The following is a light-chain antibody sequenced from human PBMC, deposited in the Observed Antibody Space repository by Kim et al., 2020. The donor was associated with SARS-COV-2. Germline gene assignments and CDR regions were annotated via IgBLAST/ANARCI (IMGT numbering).Light chain of an antibody. CDR2: EAS. J-gene: IGKJ4*01. CDR1: QSIGTW. CDR3: QQYNRSPGLT. V-gene: IGKV1-5*03. Sequence: DIQMTQSPSTLSVSVGHRVTITCRASQSIGTWLAWYQPKPGKAPRLLIYEASNLDSGVPSRFSGSGSGTEFTLTISSLQTDDFATYYCQQYNRSPGLTFGGGTKVDIK.